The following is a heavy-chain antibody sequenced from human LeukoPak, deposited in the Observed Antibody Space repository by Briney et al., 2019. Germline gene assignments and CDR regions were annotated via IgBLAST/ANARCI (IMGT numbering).Heavy chain of an antibody. CDR1: GGSISSGDYY. CDR3: AGNTVVTSLGFDY. CDR2: IYYSGST. V-gene: IGHV4-30-4*01. D-gene: IGHD4-23*01. J-gene: IGHJ4*02. Sequence: SETLSLTCTVSGGSISSGDYYWSWIRQPPGKGLEWIGYIYYSGSTYYNPSLKSRVTISVDTSKNQFSLKLSSVTAADTAVYYCAGNTVVTSLGFDYWGQGTLVTVSS.